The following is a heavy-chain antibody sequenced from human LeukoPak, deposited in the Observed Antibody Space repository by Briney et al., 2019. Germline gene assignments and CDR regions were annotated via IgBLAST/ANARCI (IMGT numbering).Heavy chain of an antibody. CDR2: IYYSGGT. Sequence: PSETLSLTCTVSGGSISSGGYYWSWIRQHPGKVLEWIGYIYYSGGTYYNPSLKSRVTISVDTSKKQFSLKLSSVTAADTAVYYCARVLEDYDSSGGIGLRDPYYYYYGMDVWGQGTTVTVSS. J-gene: IGHJ6*02. D-gene: IGHD3-22*01. CDR3: ARVLEDYDSSGGIGLRDPYYYYYGMDV. CDR1: GGSISSGGYY. V-gene: IGHV4-31*03.